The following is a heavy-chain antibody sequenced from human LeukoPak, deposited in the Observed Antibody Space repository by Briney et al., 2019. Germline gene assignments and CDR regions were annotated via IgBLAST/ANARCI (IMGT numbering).Heavy chain of an antibody. Sequence: GGSLRLSCAASGFTFHDYGMSWVRQSPGKGLELVSGINWNGDRTGYADSVKGRFTISRDNAKKSLYLQMNSLRAEDTALYYCARRDYYGSGSPDFWGQGTLVTVSS. CDR1: GFTFHDYG. D-gene: IGHD3-10*01. J-gene: IGHJ4*02. V-gene: IGHV3-20*04. CDR3: ARRDYYGSGSPDF. CDR2: INWNGDRT.